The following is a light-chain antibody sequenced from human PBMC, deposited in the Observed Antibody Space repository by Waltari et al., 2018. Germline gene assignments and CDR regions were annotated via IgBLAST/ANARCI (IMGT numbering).Light chain of an antibody. V-gene: IGLV6-57*01. CDR1: SGSIASNY. CDR3: QSYYSNNWV. Sequence: NFVLTQPHSVSESPGKTVTFSCTRSSGSIASNYVQLYQQRPGSSPTPMIYEDNLRPSGVPDRFSGSIDSSSNSASLTISGLKTEDETDYYCQSYYSNNWVFGGGTKLTVL. CDR2: EDN. J-gene: IGLJ3*02.